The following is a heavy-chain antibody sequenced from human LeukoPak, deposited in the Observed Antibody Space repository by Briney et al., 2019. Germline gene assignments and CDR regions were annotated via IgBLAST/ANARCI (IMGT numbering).Heavy chain of an antibody. CDR1: GYTFTGYY. V-gene: IGHV1-2*02. D-gene: IGHD3-3*01. CDR2: INPNSGGT. J-gene: IGHJ3*02. CDR3: ARDGYYDFWSGYFGAFDI. Sequence: ASVKVSCKASGYTFTGYYMHWVRQAPGQGLEWMGWINPNSGGTNYAQKFQGRVTMTRDTSISTAYMELSRLRSDDTAVYYCARDGYYDFWSGYFGAFDIWGQGTMVTVSS.